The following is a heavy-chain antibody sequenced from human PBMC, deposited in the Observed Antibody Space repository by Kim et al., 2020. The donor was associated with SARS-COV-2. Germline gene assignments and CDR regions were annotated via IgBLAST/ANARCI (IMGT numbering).Heavy chain of an antibody. CDR3: ATPYDILTRGGYYYGMDV. CDR2: FDPEDGET. V-gene: IGHV1-24*01. CDR1: GYTLTELS. J-gene: IGHJ6*02. D-gene: IGHD3-9*01. Sequence: ASVKVSCKVSGYTLTELSMHWVRQAPGKGLEWMGGFDPEDGETIYAQKFQGRVTMTEDTSTDTAYMELSSLRSEDTAVYYCATPYDILTRGGYYYGMDVWGQGTTVTVSS.